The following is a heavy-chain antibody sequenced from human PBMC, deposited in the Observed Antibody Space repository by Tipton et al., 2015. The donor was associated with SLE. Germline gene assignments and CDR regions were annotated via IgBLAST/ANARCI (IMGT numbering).Heavy chain of an antibody. J-gene: IGHJ3*02. CDR1: GGSINNSYYY. Sequence: TLSLTCTVSGGSINNSYYYWAWIRQPPGKGLEWIGSIYYSGSPFNNPSLKSRVTISAVTSKNQFSLRVSSVTAADTAVYYCARAGTGPAWGTFDIWGPGTMVTVSS. V-gene: IGHV4-39*07. CDR2: IYYSGSP. CDR3: ARAGTGPAWGTFDI. D-gene: IGHD1-14*01.